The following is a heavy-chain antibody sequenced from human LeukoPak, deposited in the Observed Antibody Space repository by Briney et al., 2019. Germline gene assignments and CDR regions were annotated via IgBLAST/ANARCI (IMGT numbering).Heavy chain of an antibody. V-gene: IGHV1-8*01. Sequence: ASVKVSCKASGYTFTSYDINWVRQATGQGLEWMGWMNPNSGNTGYAQKFQGRVTMTRNTSISTAYMELSSLRSEDTAVYYCARVKEGYSSRAPWFDPWAQGTLVTVSS. CDR1: GYTFTSYD. CDR2: MNPNSGNT. D-gene: IGHD6-13*01. J-gene: IGHJ5*02. CDR3: ARVKEGYSSRAPWFDP.